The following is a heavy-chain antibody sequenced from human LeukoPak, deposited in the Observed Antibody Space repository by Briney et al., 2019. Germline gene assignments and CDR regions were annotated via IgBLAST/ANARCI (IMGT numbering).Heavy chain of an antibody. Sequence: SQTLSLTCTVSGGSTSSGGYYWSWIRQPPGKGLEWIGYIYHSGSTYYNPSLKSRVTISVDRSKNQFSLKLSSVTAADTAVYYCASPSRQDYYYGMDVWGQGTTVTVSS. CDR2: IYHSGST. CDR3: ASPSRQDYYYGMDV. CDR1: GGSTSSGGYY. J-gene: IGHJ6*02. V-gene: IGHV4-30-2*01.